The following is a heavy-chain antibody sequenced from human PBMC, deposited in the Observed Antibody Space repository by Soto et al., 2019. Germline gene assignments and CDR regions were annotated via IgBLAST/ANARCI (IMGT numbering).Heavy chain of an antibody. D-gene: IGHD5-18*01. Sequence: PGGSLRLSCAASGFTFSSYAMSWVRQAPGKGLEWVSAISGSGGSTYYANSVKGRFTISRDNSKNTLYLQMNSLRAEDTAVYYCAKEDTVMVSGPTPKYYFDYWGQGTLVTVSS. CDR3: AKEDTVMVSGPTPKYYFDY. CDR1: GFTFSSYA. CDR2: ISGSGGST. V-gene: IGHV3-23*01. J-gene: IGHJ4*02.